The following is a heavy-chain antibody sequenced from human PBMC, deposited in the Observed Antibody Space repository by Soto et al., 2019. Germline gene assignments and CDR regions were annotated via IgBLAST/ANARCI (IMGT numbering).Heavy chain of an antibody. D-gene: IGHD6-13*01. CDR2: ISGSGGST. CDR3: ARGRRIAAAETYRMDV. Sequence: SLRLSCAASEFTFSSYAMSWVRQAPGKGLEWVSGISGSGGSTYYADSVKGRFTINPDTSKNQFSLQLNSVTPEDTAVYYCARGRRIAAAETYRMDVWGQGTTVTVSS. J-gene: IGHJ6*02. CDR1: EFTFSSYA. V-gene: IGHV3-23*01.